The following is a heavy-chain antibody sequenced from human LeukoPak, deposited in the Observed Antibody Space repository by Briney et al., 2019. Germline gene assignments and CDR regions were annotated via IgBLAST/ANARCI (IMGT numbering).Heavy chain of an antibody. D-gene: IGHD2-2*01. J-gene: IGHJ4*02. Sequence: PSETLSLTCTVSGGSISSYYWSWIRQHPGKGLEWIGHLYYSGSTAYNPTLKSRFSISVDTSKNQFSLKLYSVTAADTAVYYCARGGPVAIWFDNWGQGTLVTVSS. CDR1: GGSISSYY. CDR2: LYYSGST. V-gene: IGHV4-59*06. CDR3: ARGGPVAIWFDN.